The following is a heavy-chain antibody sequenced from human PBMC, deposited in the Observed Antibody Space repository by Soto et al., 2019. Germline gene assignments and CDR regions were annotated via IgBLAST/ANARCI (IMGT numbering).Heavy chain of an antibody. J-gene: IGHJ4*02. D-gene: IGHD3-22*01. CDR1: GDSMSSGAYY. V-gene: IGHV4-31*03. CDR3: ASTYSGYLDN. CDR2: IYHNGDT. Sequence: PSETLSLTCSVSGDSMSSGAYYWSWIRQLPGKGLEWIAYIYHNGDTHYNPSLRSRVTISVDTSKNQFSLRLTSVTDADTAVYYSASTYSGYLDNWGQGTLVTVSS.